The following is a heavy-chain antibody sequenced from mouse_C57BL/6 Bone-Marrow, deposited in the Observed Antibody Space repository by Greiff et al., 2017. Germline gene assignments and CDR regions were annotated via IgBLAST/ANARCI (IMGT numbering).Heavy chain of an antibody. CDR1: GYTFTDYY. V-gene: IGHV1-76*01. J-gene: IGHJ4*01. Sequence: VQLQQSGAELVRPGASVKLSCKASGYTFTDYYINWVKQRPGQGLEWIARIYPGSGNTYYNEKFKGKATLTAEKSSSTAYMQLSNLTSEDSAVYFCARWVDSSGSYYYAMDYWGQGTSVTVSS. D-gene: IGHD3-2*02. CDR3: ARWVDSSGSYYYAMDY. CDR2: IYPGSGNT.